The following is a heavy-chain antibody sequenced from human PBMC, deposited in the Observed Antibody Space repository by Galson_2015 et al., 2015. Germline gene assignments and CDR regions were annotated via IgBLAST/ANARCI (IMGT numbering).Heavy chain of an antibody. J-gene: IGHJ4*02. CDR2: IYYSGST. CDR1: GGSISSSSYY. V-gene: IGHV4-39*01. Sequence: ETLSLTCTVSGGSISSSSYYWGWIRQPPGKGLEWIGSIYYSGSTYYNPSLKSRVTISVDTSKNQFPLKLSSVTAADTAVYYCARRYSSSWYNYFDYWGQGTLVTVSS. CDR3: ARRYSSSWYNYFDY. D-gene: IGHD6-13*01.